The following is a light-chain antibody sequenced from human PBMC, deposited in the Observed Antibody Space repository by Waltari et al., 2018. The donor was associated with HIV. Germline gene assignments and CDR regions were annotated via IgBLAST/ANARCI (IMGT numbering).Light chain of an antibody. CDR3: QQCNNWPRT. CDR1: QSVSSN. V-gene: IGKV3-15*01. Sequence: EIVMTQSPATLSVSPGERATLSYRASQSVSSNLAWYQQRPGQAPRLLIYGASTRATGIPARFSGSGSGTEFTLTISSLQSEDFAVYYCQQCNNWPRTFGQGTKVEIK. J-gene: IGKJ1*01. CDR2: GAS.